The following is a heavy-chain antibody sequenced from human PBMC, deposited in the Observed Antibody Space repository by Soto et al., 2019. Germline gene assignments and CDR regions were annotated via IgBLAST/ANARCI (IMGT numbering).Heavy chain of an antibody. CDR3: AKDDAGHPDF. D-gene: IGHD6-13*01. CDR1: GFTFTGYY. J-gene: IGHJ4*02. Sequence: ASVKVSCTASGFTFTGYYRHWVRQAPGQGLEWIGWINPNSGVANYAQKFHDWVTITRDTSITTAYMELSGLKSDDTAVYFCAKDDAGHPDFWGQGTLVTVSS. CDR2: INPNSGVA. V-gene: IGHV1-2*04.